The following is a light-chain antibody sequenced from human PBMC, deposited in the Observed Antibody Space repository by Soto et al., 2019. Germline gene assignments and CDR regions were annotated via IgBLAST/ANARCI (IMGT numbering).Light chain of an antibody. Sequence: EIVLTQSPGTLSLSPGKRATLSCRASQSISGTFLAWYQHKPGQAPRVLIYGASRRATGIPDRFSGSGSGTDFTLTISRLEPEDFALYYCQQYYSSWTFGQGTKVEIK. CDR2: GAS. CDR1: QSISGTF. CDR3: QQYYSSWT. V-gene: IGKV3-20*01. J-gene: IGKJ1*01.